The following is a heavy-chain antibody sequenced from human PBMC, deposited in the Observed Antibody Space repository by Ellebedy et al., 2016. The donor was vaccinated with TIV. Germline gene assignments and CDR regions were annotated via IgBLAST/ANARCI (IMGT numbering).Heavy chain of an antibody. CDR1: RGTFSTYG. V-gene: IGHV1-69*13. CDR2: IVPMFGTT. Sequence: SVKVSXKASRGTFSTYGITWVRHGPGQGLEWLGMIVPMFGTTDYSQRFQGRVTITADESTSTAYMELSSLGSDDTAVYYCAGADGGSSFPYSNLESWGHGTPVTVSS. CDR3: AGADGGSSFPYSNLES. J-gene: IGHJ5*01. D-gene: IGHD2-15*01.